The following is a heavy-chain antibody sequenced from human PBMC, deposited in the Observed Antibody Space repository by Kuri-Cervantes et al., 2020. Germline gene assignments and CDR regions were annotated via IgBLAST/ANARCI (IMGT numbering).Heavy chain of an antibody. CDR2: IRYDGSNK. CDR3: AKSGKGLDY. V-gene: IGHV3-30*02. CDR1: RFTFSSYA. Sequence: GESLKISCAGSRFTFSSYAMSWVRQAPGKGLEWVAFIRYDGSNKYYADSVKGRFTISRDNSKNTLYLQMNSLRAEDTAVYYCAKSGKGLDYWGQGTPVTVSS. D-gene: IGHD1-1*01. J-gene: IGHJ4*02.